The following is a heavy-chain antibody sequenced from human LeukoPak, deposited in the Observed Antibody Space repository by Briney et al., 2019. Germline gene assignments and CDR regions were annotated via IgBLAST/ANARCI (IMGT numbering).Heavy chain of an antibody. D-gene: IGHD3-22*01. J-gene: IGHJ4*02. V-gene: IGHV3-23*01. Sequence: GGSLRLSCAASGFTFSSYAMSWVRQAPGKGVEWVSATSDSGGSTYYADSLKGRFTIPRDNYKNTLYLKMNSLRAEDTAVYYCAKDRYDSSIVTTYDYWGQGTLVTVSS. CDR2: TSDSGGST. CDR1: GFTFSSYA. CDR3: AKDRYDSSIVTTYDY.